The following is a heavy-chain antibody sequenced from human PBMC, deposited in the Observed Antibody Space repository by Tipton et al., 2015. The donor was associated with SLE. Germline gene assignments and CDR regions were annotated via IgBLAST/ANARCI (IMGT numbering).Heavy chain of an antibody. D-gene: IGHD1-1*01. CDR3: ARLGTGIFDY. J-gene: IGHJ4*02. V-gene: IGHV4-59*11. CDR1: GGSFGPHY. CDR2: IYYSGST. Sequence: TLSLTCAVYGGSFGPHYWSWIRQPPGKGLEWIGYIYYSGSTNYNPSLKSRVTISVDTSKNQFSLKLSSVTAADTAVYYCARLGTGIFDYWGQGTLVTVSS.